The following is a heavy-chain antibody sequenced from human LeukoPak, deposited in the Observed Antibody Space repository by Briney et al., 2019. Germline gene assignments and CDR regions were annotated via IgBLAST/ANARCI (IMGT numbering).Heavy chain of an antibody. D-gene: IGHD3-9*01. Sequence: SETLSLTCTVSGGSISSYYWSWIRQPPGKGLEWIGYIYYSGSTNYNPSLKSRVTTSVDTSKNQFSLKLSSVTAADTAVYYCAGTILTGYYSTLDYWGQGTLVTVSS. CDR1: GGSISSYY. CDR2: IYYSGST. CDR3: AGTILTGYYSTLDY. J-gene: IGHJ4*02. V-gene: IGHV4-59*01.